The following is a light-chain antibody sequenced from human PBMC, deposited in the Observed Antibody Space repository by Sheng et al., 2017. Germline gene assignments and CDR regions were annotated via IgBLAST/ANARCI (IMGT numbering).Light chain of an antibody. Sequence: QSALTQPASVSGSPGQSITISCAGTSSDVGLYNYVSWYQQHPGKAPKLLIYDVSVRPSGISTRFSGSKSGNTASLTISGLQADDEADYYCSSYSSTSTRLFGGGTKLTV. V-gene: IGLV2-14*03. CDR2: DVS. J-gene: IGLJ3*02. CDR3: SSYSSTSTRL. CDR1: SSDVGLYNY.